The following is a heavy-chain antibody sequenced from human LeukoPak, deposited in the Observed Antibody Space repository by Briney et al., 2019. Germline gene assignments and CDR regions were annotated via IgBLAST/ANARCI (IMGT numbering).Heavy chain of an antibody. Sequence: SETLSLTCTVSGGSISSYYWSWIRQPPGKGLEWIGYIYYSGSTNYNPSLRSRVTISVDTSKNQFSLKLSSVTAADTAVYYCARGTAVAGTWGQGILVTVSS. CDR2: IYYSGST. CDR1: GGSISSYY. J-gene: IGHJ5*02. CDR3: ARGTAVAGT. V-gene: IGHV4-59*01. D-gene: IGHD6-19*01.